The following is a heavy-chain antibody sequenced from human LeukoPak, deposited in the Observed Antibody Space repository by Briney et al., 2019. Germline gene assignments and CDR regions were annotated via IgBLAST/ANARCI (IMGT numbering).Heavy chain of an antibody. Sequence: ASVKVSCKASGYTFTGYYMHWVRQAPGQGLEWMGWISGYNGNTHYAQKLQGRVTMTTDTSTSTAYMELSSLKSDDTAIYYCARSSGSANYYPPELFLHWGQGTLVTVSS. J-gene: IGHJ1*01. D-gene: IGHD1-26*01. CDR3: ARSSGSANYYPPELFLH. V-gene: IGHV1-18*04. CDR1: GYTFTGYY. CDR2: ISGYNGNT.